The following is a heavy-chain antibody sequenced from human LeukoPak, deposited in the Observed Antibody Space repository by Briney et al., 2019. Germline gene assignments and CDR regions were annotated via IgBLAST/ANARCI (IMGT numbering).Heavy chain of an antibody. V-gene: IGHV1-2*02. Sequence: ASVKVSCKASGYTFTSYYMHWVRQAPGQGLEWMGWINPNSGGTNYAQKFQGRVTMTRDTSISTAYMELSRLRSDDTAVYYCARYPFSDGGLIDYWGQGTLVTVSS. D-gene: IGHD2-21*01. CDR3: ARYPFSDGGLIDY. CDR2: INPNSGGT. CDR1: GYTFTSYY. J-gene: IGHJ4*02.